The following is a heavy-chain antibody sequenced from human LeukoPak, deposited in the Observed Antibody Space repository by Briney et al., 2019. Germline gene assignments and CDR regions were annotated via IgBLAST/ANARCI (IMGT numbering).Heavy chain of an antibody. CDR2: ISPYNGNT. Sequence: ASVKVSCKTSGYTFTTFGINWVRQAPGQGLEWMGWISPYNGNTNYAQKLQGRVTMTTDTSTNTAYMGLRSLRSDDTAVYYCARDKGRAYSYGYVDYWGQRTLVTVS. V-gene: IGHV1-18*01. CDR3: ARDKGRAYSYGYVDY. CDR1: GYTFTTFG. J-gene: IGHJ4*02. D-gene: IGHD5-18*01.